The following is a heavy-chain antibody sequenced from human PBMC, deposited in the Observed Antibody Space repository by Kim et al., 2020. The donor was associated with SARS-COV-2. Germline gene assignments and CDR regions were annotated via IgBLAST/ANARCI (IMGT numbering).Heavy chain of an antibody. V-gene: IGHV1-46*01. CDR3: SRGLVVASGDDAFDI. D-gene: IGHD3-22*01. Sequence: QKLQGRVTMTRDTSASTVYMYLSSLRSEDTAVYYCSRGLVVASGDDAFDIWGQGTMVTVSS. J-gene: IGHJ3*02.